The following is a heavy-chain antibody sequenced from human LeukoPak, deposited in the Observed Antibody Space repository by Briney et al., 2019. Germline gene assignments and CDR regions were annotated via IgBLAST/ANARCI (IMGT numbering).Heavy chain of an antibody. V-gene: IGHV3-30*04. CDR1: GFTFRSYA. D-gene: IGHD1-14*01. J-gene: IGHJ4*02. CDR2: ISYDGSNK. Sequence: PGGSLRLSCAASGFTFRSYAMHWVRQAPGKGLEWVAVISYDGSNKYYADSVKGRFTISRDNSKNTLYLQMNSLRAEDTAVYYCATGGGSVDYWGQGTLVTVSS. CDR3: ATGGGSVDY.